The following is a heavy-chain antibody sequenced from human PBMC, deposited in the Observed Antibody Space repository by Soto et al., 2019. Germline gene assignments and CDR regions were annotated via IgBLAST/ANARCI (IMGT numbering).Heavy chain of an antibody. CDR2: VKQDGSET. V-gene: IGHV3-7*01. D-gene: IGHD2-15*01. Sequence: EVHLVESGGGLVQPGGSLRLSCAPSGFTFSGHWMSWVRQAPGKGLEWVAHVKQDGSETFYVGPVKGRFTISSDNAKNTLAMQKNSLRAEHTALYYCARDRAFCSGANCRRGSIYYYYMDVWGNGTTVTVSS. J-gene: IGHJ6*03. CDR3: ARDRAFCSGANCRRGSIYYYYMDV. CDR1: GFTFSGHW.